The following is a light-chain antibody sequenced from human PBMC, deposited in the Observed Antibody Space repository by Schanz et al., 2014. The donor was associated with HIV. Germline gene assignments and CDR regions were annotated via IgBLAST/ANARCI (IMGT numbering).Light chain of an antibody. CDR3: QSYDSSLRGV. CDR2: GDN. V-gene: IGLV1-40*01. Sequence: HSVLPQPPSVSGTPGQRVTISCSGRSSNIGSNYVYWYQQLPGTAPKLLIYGDNSRPSGVPDRFSGSKSGTSASLAITGLQAEDEADYYCQSYDSSLRGVFGTGTKLTVL. J-gene: IGLJ1*01. CDR1: SSNIGSNY.